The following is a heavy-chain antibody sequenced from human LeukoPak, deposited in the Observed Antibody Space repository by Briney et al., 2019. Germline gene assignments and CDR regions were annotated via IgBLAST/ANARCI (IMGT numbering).Heavy chain of an antibody. V-gene: IGHV3-23*01. CDR3: AKDSTTVTTDWFDP. D-gene: IGHD4-17*01. J-gene: IGHJ5*02. Sequence: GGSLRLSCAASGFTFSSYGMHWVRQAPGKGLEWVSAISGSGGRTYYADSVKGRFTISRDNSKNTLYLQMNSLRAEDTAVYYCAKDSTTVTTDWFDPWGQGTLVTVSS. CDR2: ISGSGGRT. CDR1: GFTFSSYG.